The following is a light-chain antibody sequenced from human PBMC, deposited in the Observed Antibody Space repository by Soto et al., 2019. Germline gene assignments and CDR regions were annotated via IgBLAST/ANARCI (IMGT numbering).Light chain of an antibody. CDR2: GAS. V-gene: IGKV3D-15*01. J-gene: IGKJ1*01. CDR1: QDVSSY. Sequence: TQSPAALSLSPLEKVPLSCRASQDVSSYLVWYQQKPGQDPRLLIYGASTRAAGSTDRLSGRGSGTEFTLTISGLQSEDFAVYYCQQYSKWPPWTFGPGTKVDIK. CDR3: QQYSKWPPWT.